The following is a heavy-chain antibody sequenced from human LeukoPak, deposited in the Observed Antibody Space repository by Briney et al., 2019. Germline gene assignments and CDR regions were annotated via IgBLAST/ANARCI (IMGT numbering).Heavy chain of an antibody. CDR3: AGLVGRYSSGLNYYYFDY. V-gene: IGHV4-4*02. Sequence: SGTLSLTCTVSGDSINSLDLWSWVRQPPGKGLEWIGEMYLSGTTHSNPSVKSRVTISIDKSKNQFFLNLSSVTAADTAVYYCAGLVGRYSSGLNYYYFDYWGQGTLVTVSS. J-gene: IGHJ4*02. CDR2: MYLSGTT. D-gene: IGHD3-22*01. CDR1: GDSINSLDL.